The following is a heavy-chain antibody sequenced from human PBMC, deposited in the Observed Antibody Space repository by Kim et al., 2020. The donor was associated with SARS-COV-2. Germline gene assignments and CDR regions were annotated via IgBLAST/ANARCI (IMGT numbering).Heavy chain of an antibody. D-gene: IGHD3-22*01. CDR2: T. CDR3: EVIYHYYGMDV. Sequence: TNYNPSLKSRVTISVDTSKNQFSLKLSSVTAADTAVYYCEVIYHYYGMDVWGQGTTVTVSS. V-gene: IGHV4-34*01. J-gene: IGHJ6*02.